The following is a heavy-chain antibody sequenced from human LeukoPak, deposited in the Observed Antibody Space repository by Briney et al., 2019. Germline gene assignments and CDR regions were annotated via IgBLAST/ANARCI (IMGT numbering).Heavy chain of an antibody. CDR2: INHSGST. CDR1: GDSISSSKYY. V-gene: IGHV4-39*07. Sequence: SETLSLTCSVSGDSISSSKYYWSWIRQPPGKGLEWIGEINHSGSTNYNPSLKSRVTISVDTSKNQFSLKLSSVTAADTAVYYCASDTVADYWGQGTLVTVSS. CDR3: ASDTVADY. J-gene: IGHJ4*02. D-gene: IGHD4-23*01.